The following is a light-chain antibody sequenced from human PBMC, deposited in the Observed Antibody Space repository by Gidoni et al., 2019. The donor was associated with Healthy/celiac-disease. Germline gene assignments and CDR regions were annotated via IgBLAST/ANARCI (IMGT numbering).Light chain of an antibody. V-gene: IGKV1-39*01. Sequence: GDRVTITCRASQSISSYLNWYQQKPGKAPKLLIYAASSLQSGVPARFSGSGSGTDFTLTISSLQPEDFATYYCQQSYSTPRTFGQGTKVEIK. CDR2: AAS. CDR1: QSISSY. CDR3: QQSYSTPRT. J-gene: IGKJ1*01.